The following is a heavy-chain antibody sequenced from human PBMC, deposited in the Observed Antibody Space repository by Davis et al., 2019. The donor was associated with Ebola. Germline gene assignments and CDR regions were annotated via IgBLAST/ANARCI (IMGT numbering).Heavy chain of an antibody. J-gene: IGHJ5*02. CDR3: ARYHASVIAAAGTGLFDP. Sequence: ASVKVSCKASGYTFTSYDINWVRQATGQGLEWMGWMNPNSGNTGYAQKFQGRVTMTRNTSISTAYMELSSLRSEDTAVYYCARYHASVIAAAGTGLFDPWGQGTLVTVSS. CDR1: GYTFTSYD. D-gene: IGHD6-13*01. V-gene: IGHV1-8*01. CDR2: MNPNSGNT.